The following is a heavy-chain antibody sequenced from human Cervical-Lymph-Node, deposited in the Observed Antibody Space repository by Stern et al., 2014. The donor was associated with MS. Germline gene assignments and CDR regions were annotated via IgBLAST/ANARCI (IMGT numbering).Heavy chain of an antibody. J-gene: IGHJ4*02. V-gene: IGHV1-46*01. D-gene: IGHD3/OR15-3a*01. Sequence: EQLVASGAEVKKPGASVKVSCKASGYSFTSHYMHWVRPAPGQGLEWVGIINPSGDSASYAQKLQGRVTMTRDTSTSTVYMELSSLRSEDTAVYYCASGTGSKRPTGNYWGQGTLVTVSS. CDR2: INPSGDSA. CDR1: GYSFTSHY. CDR3: ASGTGSKRPTGNY.